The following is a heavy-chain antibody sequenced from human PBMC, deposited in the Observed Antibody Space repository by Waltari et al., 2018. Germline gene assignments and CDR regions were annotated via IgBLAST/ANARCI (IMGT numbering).Heavy chain of an antibody. J-gene: IGHJ4*02. Sequence: QVQLQESGPGLVKPSQTLSLTCTFSGGSISIVGYYWSWIRQHPGKGLEWIGYIYYSGSTYYNPSLKSRVTISVDTSKNQFSLKLSSVTAADTAVYYCARATPQLGYYFDYWGQGTLVTVSS. CDR1: GGSISIVGYY. CDR3: ARATPQLGYYFDY. CDR2: IYYSGST. D-gene: IGHD6-6*01. V-gene: IGHV4-31*03.